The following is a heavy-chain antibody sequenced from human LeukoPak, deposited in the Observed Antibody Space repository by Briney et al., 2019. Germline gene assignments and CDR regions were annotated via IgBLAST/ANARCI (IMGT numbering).Heavy chain of an antibody. V-gene: IGHV3-23*01. CDR3: AKDRQLRYFENP. CDR1: GFTFSSYA. D-gene: IGHD3-9*01. CDR2: ISSSGGST. Sequence: PGGSLRLSCAASGFTFSSYAMSWVRQAPGKGLEWVSTISSSGGSTYYADSVKGRFTISRDNSKNTLYLQMNSLRAEDTAVYYCAKDRQLRYFENPWGQGTLVTVSS. J-gene: IGHJ5*02.